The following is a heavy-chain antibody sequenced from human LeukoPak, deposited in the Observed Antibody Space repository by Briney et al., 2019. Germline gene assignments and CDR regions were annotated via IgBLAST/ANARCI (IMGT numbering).Heavy chain of an antibody. CDR2: IYYSGST. CDR1: GGSISSYY. Sequence: PSETLSLTCTVSGGSISSYYWSWIRQPPGKGPEWIGYIYYSGSTNYNPSLRSRVTISVDTSKNQFSLKLSSVTAADTAVYYCARGGGYASPIGYWGQGALVTVSS. CDR3: ARGGGYASPIGY. J-gene: IGHJ4*02. V-gene: IGHV4-59*01. D-gene: IGHD5-12*01.